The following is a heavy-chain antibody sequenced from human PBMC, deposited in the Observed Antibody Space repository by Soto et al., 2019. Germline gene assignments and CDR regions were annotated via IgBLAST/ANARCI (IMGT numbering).Heavy chain of an antibody. D-gene: IGHD3-22*01. CDR3: AREAIQYYYDSSGYSQPFDY. CDR2: ISSSSSTI. Sequence: GGSLRLSCAASGFTFSSYSMNWVRQAPGKGLEWVSYISSSSSTIYYADSVKGRFTISRDNDKNSMYLQMNSLRAEDTVVYYFAREAIQYYYDSSGYSQPFDYWGQGTLVTVSS. V-gene: IGHV3-48*01. J-gene: IGHJ4*02. CDR1: GFTFSSYS.